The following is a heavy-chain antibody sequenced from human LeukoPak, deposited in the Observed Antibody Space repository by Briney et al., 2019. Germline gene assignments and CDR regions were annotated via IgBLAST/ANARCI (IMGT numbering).Heavy chain of an antibody. CDR2: INSDGSTS. D-gene: IGHD4-17*01. Sequence: GGSLRLSCAASGFTFYSYWMYWVRQAPGKGLEWVSCINSDGSTSNYADSVKGRFTISRDNAKNTLYLQMNSLRAEDTAIYYCARDVPTVTTGPPVGSWGQGNLVTVSS. CDR1: GFTFYSYW. CDR3: ARDVPTVTTGPPVGS. V-gene: IGHV3-74*01. J-gene: IGHJ4*02.